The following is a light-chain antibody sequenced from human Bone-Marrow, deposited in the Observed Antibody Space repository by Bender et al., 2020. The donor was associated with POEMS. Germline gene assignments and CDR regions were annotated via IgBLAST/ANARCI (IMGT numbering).Light chain of an antibody. J-gene: IGLJ1*01. Sequence: QSALTQPRSVSGSPGQSVTISCTGTSSSFGSYSLVSWYQQLPGKAPKLILYEGTERPSGISNRFSGSKSDNRASLTISGLQTEDEADYYCCSFAGLGVFGTGTKVTVL. CDR1: SSSFGSYSL. CDR3: CSFAGLGV. CDR2: EGT. V-gene: IGLV2-23*01.